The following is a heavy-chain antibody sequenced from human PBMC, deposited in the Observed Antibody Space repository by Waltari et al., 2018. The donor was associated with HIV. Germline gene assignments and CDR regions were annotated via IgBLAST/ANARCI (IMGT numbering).Heavy chain of an antibody. J-gene: IGHJ5*02. CDR1: GGSISSSSYY. CDR2: IFYSGST. CDR3: ARHPNVWFDP. V-gene: IGHV4-39*01. Sequence: QLQLQESGPGLVKPSETLSLTCTVSGGSISSSSYYWGLIRQPPGKGPEWIGRIFYSGSTCYKPTLQSRVNISLDTSKNQLALKLSSVTAADTAVYYWARHPNVWFDPWGQGTLVTVSS. D-gene: IGHD2-8*01.